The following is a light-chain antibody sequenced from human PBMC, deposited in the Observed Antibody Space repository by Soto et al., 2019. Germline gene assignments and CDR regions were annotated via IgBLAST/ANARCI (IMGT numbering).Light chain of an antibody. CDR2: SNN. CDR3: AAWDDSLSGWV. J-gene: IGLJ3*02. CDR1: RYNIEVNA. Sequence: QSVLTQPPSVSGTTGQKVTVSCSGSRYNIEVNAVNWYQQVPGTAPKVLIYSNNQRPSGVPDRFSGSKSGTSASLAISGLRSEDEADYYCAAWDDSLSGWVFGGGTKLTVL. V-gene: IGLV1-47*02.